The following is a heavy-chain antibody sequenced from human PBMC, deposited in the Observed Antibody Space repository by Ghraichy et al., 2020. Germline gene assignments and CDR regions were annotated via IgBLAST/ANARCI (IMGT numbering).Heavy chain of an antibody. CDR1: GFTFSSYS. J-gene: IGHJ4*02. D-gene: IGHD6-19*01. V-gene: IGHV3-48*04. Sequence: GGSLRLSCAASGFTFSSYSMNWVRQAPGKGLEWVSYISSSSSTIYYADSVKGRFTISRDNAKNSLYLQMNSLRAEDTAVYYCARESAEEQWLATYFDYWGQGTLVTVSS. CDR2: ISSSSSTI. CDR3: ARESAEEQWLATYFDY.